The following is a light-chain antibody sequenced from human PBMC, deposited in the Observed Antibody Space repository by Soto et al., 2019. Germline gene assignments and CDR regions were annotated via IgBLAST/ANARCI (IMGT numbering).Light chain of an antibody. CDR2: KAS. CDR1: QSISSW. CDR3: LQYNSHSWT. V-gene: IGKV1-5*03. J-gene: IGKJ1*01. Sequence: DIQMTQSPSTLSASVGDRVTITCRASQSISSWLAWYQHKPGKAPKLLIYKASSLESGVPSRFSGSESGTEFTLTISTRQPEDFASYYCLQYNSHSWTFGQGTKVEIK.